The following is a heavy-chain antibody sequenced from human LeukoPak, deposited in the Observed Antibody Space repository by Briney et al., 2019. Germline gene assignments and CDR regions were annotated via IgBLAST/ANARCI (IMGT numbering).Heavy chain of an antibody. CDR2: ISSSSSYT. V-gene: IGHV3-11*05. CDR1: GFTFSDYY. D-gene: IGHD1-26*01. Sequence: GGSLRLSCAASGFTFSDYYMSWIRQAPGRGLEWVSYISSSSSYTNYADSVKGRFTISRDNAKNSLYLQMNSLRAEDTAVYYCARGVGAKDAFDIWGQGTMVTVSS. CDR3: ARGVGAKDAFDI. J-gene: IGHJ3*02.